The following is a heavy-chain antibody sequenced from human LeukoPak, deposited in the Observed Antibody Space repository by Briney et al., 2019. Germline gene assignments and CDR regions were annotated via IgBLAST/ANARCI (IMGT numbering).Heavy chain of an antibody. CDR3: AKEIVVVTAKGD. J-gene: IGHJ4*02. CDR2: ISRRDDYT. CDR1: GFAFSSYA. D-gene: IGHD2-21*02. V-gene: IGHV3-23*01. Sequence: GGSLRLSCAASGFAFSSYAMSWVRQPPGKGLEWVSVISRRDDYTYYADSVKGRFTISRDNSKNTLYLQMNSLRAEDTAVYYCAKEIVVVTAKGDWGQGTLVTVSS.